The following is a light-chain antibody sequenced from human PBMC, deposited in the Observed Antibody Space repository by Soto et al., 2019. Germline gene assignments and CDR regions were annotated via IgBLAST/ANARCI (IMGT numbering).Light chain of an antibody. CDR1: SGYVGASNF. CDR2: DVS. Sequence: QSVLTQPASVSGSPGQSITISCTGTSGYVGASNFVSWYQHHPGKAPKLIIYDVSNRPSGTSYRFSASRSGNTASLTISGLQAEDEAYYYCASHPTTNTLVVFGGGTQLTVL. J-gene: IGLJ2*01. V-gene: IGLV2-14*03. CDR3: ASHPTTNTLVV.